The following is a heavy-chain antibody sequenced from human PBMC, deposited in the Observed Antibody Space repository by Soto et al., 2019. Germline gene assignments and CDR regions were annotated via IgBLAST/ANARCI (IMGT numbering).Heavy chain of an antibody. CDR2: IYHSGST. CDR1: GGSISSGGYS. CDR3: ARAELRYFDWLPGNWFEP. J-gene: IGHJ5*02. D-gene: IGHD3-9*01. V-gene: IGHV4-30-2*01. Sequence: SETLSLTCAVSGGSISSGGYSWSWIRQPPGKGLEWIGYIYHSGSTYYNPSLKSRVTISVDRSKNQFSLKLSSVTAADTAVYYCARAELRYFDWLPGNWFEPWGQGTLVTVSS.